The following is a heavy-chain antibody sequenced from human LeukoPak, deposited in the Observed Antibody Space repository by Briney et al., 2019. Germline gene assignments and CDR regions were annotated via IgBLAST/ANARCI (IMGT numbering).Heavy chain of an antibody. D-gene: IGHD2-2*01. CDR2: ISSSSSTI. V-gene: IGHV3-48*01. Sequence: GGSLRLSCAASGFTFSSYSMNWVRQAPGKGLEWVSYISSSSSTIYYADSVKGRFTISRGNAKNSLYLQMNSLRAEDTAVYYCAGYCSSTSCLWFSDYWGQGTLVTASS. CDR3: AGYCSSTSCLWFSDY. CDR1: GFTFSSYS. J-gene: IGHJ4*02.